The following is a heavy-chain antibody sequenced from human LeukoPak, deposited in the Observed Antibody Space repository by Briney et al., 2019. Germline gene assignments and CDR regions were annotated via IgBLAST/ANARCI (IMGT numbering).Heavy chain of an antibody. J-gene: IGHJ4*02. Sequence: GGSLRLSCAASGFTFRSYAMRWVRQTPGEGLEWVSAISVSGGSTYSADSVKGRFTISRANSKNALYLQMNSLRAEDTAGYYFAKGPFGYSYGPFDYWGQGTLVTVSS. CDR1: GFTFRSYA. CDR3: AKGPFGYSYGPFDY. CDR2: ISVSGGST. V-gene: IGHV3-23*01. D-gene: IGHD5-18*01.